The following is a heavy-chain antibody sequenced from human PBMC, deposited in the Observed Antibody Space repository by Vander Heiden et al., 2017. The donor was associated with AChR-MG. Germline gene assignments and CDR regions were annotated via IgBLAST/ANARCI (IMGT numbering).Heavy chain of an antibody. D-gene: IGHD6-13*01. CDR2: IYSGGST. CDR3: ARGPEYSSSWSAVDY. CDR1: GFSLSSNY. J-gene: IGHJ4*02. Sequence: EVQLVESGGGLIQPGGSLRLSCAASGFSLSSNYMSWVRQAPGKGLEWVSVIYSGGSTYYADSVKGRFTISRDNSKNTLYLQMNSLRAEDTAVYYCARGPEYSSSWSAVDYWGQGTLVTVSS. V-gene: IGHV3-53*01.